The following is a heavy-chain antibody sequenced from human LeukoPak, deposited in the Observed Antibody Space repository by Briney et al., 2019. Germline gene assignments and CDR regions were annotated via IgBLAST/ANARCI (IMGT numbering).Heavy chain of an antibody. J-gene: IGHJ6*03. CDR1: GFTFSSYA. CDR2: ISGSGGST. D-gene: IGHD3-3*01. Sequence: PGGSLRLSCAASGFTFSSYAMSWVRQAPGKGLEWVSAISGSGGSTYYADSVKGRFTSSRDNSKNTLYLQMNSLRAEDTAVYYCAKYGYDFWSGYYTADYYYYYMDVWGKGTTVTVSS. CDR3: AKYGYDFWSGYYTADYYYYYMDV. V-gene: IGHV3-23*01.